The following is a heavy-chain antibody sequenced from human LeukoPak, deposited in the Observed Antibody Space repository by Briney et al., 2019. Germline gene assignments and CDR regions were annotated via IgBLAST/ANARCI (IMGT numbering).Heavy chain of an antibody. J-gene: IGHJ4*02. CDR1: GFTFSSYG. V-gene: IGHV3-30*18. CDR2: ISYDGSNK. CDR3: AKDSTVLRYFDWFLDLRGYFDY. D-gene: IGHD3-9*01. Sequence: GRSLRLSCAASGFTFSSYGTHWVRQAPGKGLEWVAVISYDGSNKYYADSVKGRFTISRDNSKNTLYLQMNSLRAEDTAVYYCAKDSTVLRYFDWFLDLRGYFDYWGQGTLVTVSS.